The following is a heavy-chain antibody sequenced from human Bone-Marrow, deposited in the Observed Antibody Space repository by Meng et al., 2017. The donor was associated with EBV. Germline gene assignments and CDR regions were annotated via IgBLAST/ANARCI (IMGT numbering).Heavy chain of an antibody. V-gene: IGHV1-3*01. CDR1: GYTFTSTSFA. CDR2: INAGNGNT. CDR3: ARGQHDYAFDY. Sequence: QVQVWRAGAEVKKTGASVKVSCRASGYTFTSTSFAIHWVRQAPGQRLEWMGWINAGNGNTKYSQNFQGRVTITRDTSATTVHMELRSLRSEDTAVYYCARGQHDYAFDYWGQGTLVTVSS. D-gene: IGHD4-17*01. J-gene: IGHJ4*02.